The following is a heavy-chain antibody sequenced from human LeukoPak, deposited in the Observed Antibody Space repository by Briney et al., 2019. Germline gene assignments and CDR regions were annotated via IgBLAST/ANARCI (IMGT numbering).Heavy chain of an antibody. CDR3: ARSGFGATNIYSYFDY. D-gene: IGHD1-26*01. CDR2: IYYSGST. J-gene: IGHJ4*02. Sequence: PSETLSLTCTVSGGSISSYHWSWIRQPPGEGLECIGYIYYSGSTNYNPSLKSRVTISVDTSKNQFSLKLSSVTAADTAVYYCARSGFGATNIYSYFDYWGQGTLVTVSS. V-gene: IGHV4-59*12. CDR1: GGSISSYH.